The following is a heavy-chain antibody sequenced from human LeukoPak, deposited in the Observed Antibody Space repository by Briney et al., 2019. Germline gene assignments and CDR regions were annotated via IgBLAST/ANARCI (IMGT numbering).Heavy chain of an antibody. J-gene: IGHJ4*02. CDR1: GFTFRKHW. V-gene: IGHV3-7*01. CDR3: ARDYTGGWNDF. D-gene: IGHD7-27*01. Sequence: GGSLRLSCTAAGFTFRKHWMSWVRQAIGKGLECVAKIKEDGSEKHYVDSVRGRFTISRDNARNSLYLQMNNLRADDTAVYYCARDYTGGWNDFWGQGTLVTVSS. CDR2: IKEDGSEK.